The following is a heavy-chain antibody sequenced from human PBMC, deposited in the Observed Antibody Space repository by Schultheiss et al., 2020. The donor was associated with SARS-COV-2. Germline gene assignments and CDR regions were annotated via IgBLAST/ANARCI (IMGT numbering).Heavy chain of an antibody. CDR1: GFTFSSYW. CDR3: AKDLRGTMIVVAFDI. CDR2: ISGSGGST. J-gene: IGHJ3*02. V-gene: IGHV3-23*01. D-gene: IGHD3-22*01. Sequence: GGSLRLSCAASGFTFSSYWMHWVRQAPGKGLEWVSAISGSGGSTYYADSVRGRFTISRDNSKNTLFLQLNSLRAEDTAAYYCAKDLRGTMIVVAFDIWGQGAMVTVSS.